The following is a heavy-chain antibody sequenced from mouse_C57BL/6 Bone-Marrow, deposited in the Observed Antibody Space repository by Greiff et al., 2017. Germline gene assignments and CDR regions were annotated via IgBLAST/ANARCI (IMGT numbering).Heavy chain of an antibody. CDR1: GYTFTEYT. CDR2: FYPGSGSI. V-gene: IGHV1-62-2*01. J-gene: IGHJ3*01. Sequence: QVQLQQSGAELVKPGASVKLSCKASGYTFTEYTIHWVKQRSGQGLEWIGWFYPGSGSIKYNEKFKDKATLTADKSSSTVYMELSRLTSEGSAVYFCARHEEEVSSDPDWFAYWGQGTLVTVTA. D-gene: IGHD1-1*01. CDR3: ARHEEEVSSDPDWFAY.